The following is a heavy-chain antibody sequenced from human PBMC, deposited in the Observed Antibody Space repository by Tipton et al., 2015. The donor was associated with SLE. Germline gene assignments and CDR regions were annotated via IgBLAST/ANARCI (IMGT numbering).Heavy chain of an antibody. CDR3: ARMTSTFLDWAHYTFYMDV. Sequence: TLSLTCAVYGGSFSGYYWSWIRQPPGKGLEWIGEINHSGSTNYNPSLLSRVTLSVDVSKNQVSLRLSSVTAADTAVYYCARMTSTFLDWAHYTFYMDVWGNGSTVTVSS. V-gene: IGHV4-34*01. CDR2: INHSGST. J-gene: IGHJ6*03. D-gene: IGHD3/OR15-3a*01. CDR1: GGSFSGYY.